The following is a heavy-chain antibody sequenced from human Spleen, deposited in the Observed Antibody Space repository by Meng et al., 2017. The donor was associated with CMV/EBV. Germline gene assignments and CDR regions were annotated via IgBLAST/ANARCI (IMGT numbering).Heavy chain of an antibody. Sequence: QPQLPGSGPGLVKPSATLSLTCSVSGGSLSSSTYYWGGIRQPPGKGLEWIGTMYYTGTTYYNPSLKSRVTISLNTSKNQFSLKLTSLTAADTAMYYCGSVKRLGIDHWGQGTLVTVSS. D-gene: IGHD1-1*01. CDR2: MYYTGTT. J-gene: IGHJ4*02. CDR1: GGSLSSSTYY. V-gene: IGHV4-39*07. CDR3: GSVKRLGIDH.